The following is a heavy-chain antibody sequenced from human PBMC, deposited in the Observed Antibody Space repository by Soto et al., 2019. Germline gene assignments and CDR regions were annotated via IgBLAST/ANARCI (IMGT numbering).Heavy chain of an antibody. CDR1: GFTFSDYY. J-gene: IGHJ4*02. V-gene: IGHV3-11*01. Sequence: GSLRLSCAASGFTFSDYYMSWIRQAPGKGLEWVSYISSSGRTIYHTDSVKGRFTVSRDNAKDSLFLQMNSLRAEDTAVYFCASGYIYGKLDYWGQGARVTVSS. CDR3: ASGYIYGKLDY. CDR2: ISSSGRTI. D-gene: IGHD5-18*01.